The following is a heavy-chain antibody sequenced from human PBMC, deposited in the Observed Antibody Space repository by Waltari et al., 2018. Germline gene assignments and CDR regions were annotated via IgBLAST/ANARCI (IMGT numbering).Heavy chain of an antibody. Sequence: QVQLQESGPGLVKPSETLSLTCAVSGYSISSGYYWGWIRQPPGKGLEWIGSIYHSGSTYYNPSLKSRVTISVDTSKNQFSLKLSSVTAADTAVYYCARSKPGQWLVPFDYWGQGTLVTVSS. CDR3: ARSKPGQWLVPFDY. V-gene: IGHV4-38-2*01. CDR2: IYHSGST. CDR1: GYSISSGYY. D-gene: IGHD6-19*01. J-gene: IGHJ4*02.